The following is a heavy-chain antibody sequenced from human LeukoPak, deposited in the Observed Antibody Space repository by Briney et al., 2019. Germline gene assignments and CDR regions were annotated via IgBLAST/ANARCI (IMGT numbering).Heavy chain of an antibody. Sequence: ASVKVSCKASGYTFTGYYMHWMRQAPGQGLEWMGWINPNSGGTNYAQKFQGRVTMTRDTSISTAYMELSRLRSDDTAVYYCARETGYSSSSSGYWGQGTLVTVSS. D-gene: IGHD6-6*01. CDR1: GYTFTGYY. CDR3: ARETGYSSSSSGY. J-gene: IGHJ4*02. CDR2: INPNSGGT. V-gene: IGHV1-2*02.